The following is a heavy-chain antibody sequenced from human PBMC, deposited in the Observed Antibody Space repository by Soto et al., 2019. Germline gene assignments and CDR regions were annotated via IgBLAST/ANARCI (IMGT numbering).Heavy chain of an antibody. J-gene: IGHJ6*02. CDR3: ARASSSWTRYYYYGMDV. V-gene: IGHV4-59*01. CDR1: GGSISSYY. Sequence: SETLSLTCTVSGGSISSYYWSWIRQPPGKGLEWIGYIYYSGSTNYNPSLKSRVTISVDTSKNQFSLKLSSVTAADTAVYYCARASSSWTRYYYYGMDVWGQGTTVTVSS. CDR2: IYYSGST. D-gene: IGHD6-13*01.